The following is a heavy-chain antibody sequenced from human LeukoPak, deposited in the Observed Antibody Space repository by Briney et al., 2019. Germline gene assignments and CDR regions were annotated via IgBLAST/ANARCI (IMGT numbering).Heavy chain of an antibody. Sequence: GGSLRLSCAASGFTFSGSAMHWLRQASGKGLEWVGRIRSKANSYATAYAASVKGRFTISRDDSKNTAYLQMNSLKTEDTAVYYCTRWLWFGELSVRFHPWGQGTLVTVSS. CDR3: TRWLWFGELSVRFHP. V-gene: IGHV3-73*01. CDR1: GFTFSGSA. D-gene: IGHD3-10*01. CDR2: IRSKANSYAT. J-gene: IGHJ5*02.